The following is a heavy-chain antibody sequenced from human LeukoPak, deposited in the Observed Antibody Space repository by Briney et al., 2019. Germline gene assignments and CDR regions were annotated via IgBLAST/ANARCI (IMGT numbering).Heavy chain of an antibody. J-gene: IGHJ6*02. CDR2: ISYDGSNK. V-gene: IGHV3-30*19. CDR1: GFTFSTYG. CDR3: ARDTGSARYYGMDV. Sequence: PGGSLRLSCAASGFTFSTYGMHWVRQAPGKGLEWVAVISYDGSNKYYADSVKGRFTISRDNSKNTLYLQMNSLRAEDTAVYYCARDTGSARYYGMDVWGQGTTVTVSS. D-gene: IGHD6-19*01.